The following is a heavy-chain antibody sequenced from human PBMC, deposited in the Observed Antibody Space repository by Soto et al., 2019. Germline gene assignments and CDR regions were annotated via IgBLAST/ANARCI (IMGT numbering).Heavy chain of an antibody. V-gene: IGHV2-70*01. J-gene: IGHJ6*02. Sequence: SGPTLVNPTQALTLTCTFSGFSLSTSGMCVSWIGQPPGKALEWLALIDWDDDKYYSTSLKTRLTISKDTSKNQVVLTMTNMDPVDTATYYCARGQDRYYDFWSGSYYYYYGMDVWGQGTTVTV. CDR3: ARGQDRYYDFWSGSYYYYYGMDV. CDR2: IDWDDDK. D-gene: IGHD3-3*01. CDR1: GFSLSTSGMC.